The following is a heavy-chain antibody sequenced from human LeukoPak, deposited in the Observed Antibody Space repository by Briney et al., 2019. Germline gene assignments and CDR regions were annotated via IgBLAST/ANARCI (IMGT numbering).Heavy chain of an antibody. CDR1: GFTFSSYA. CDR3: AKERLVVVVPAAVDY. Sequence: GGSLRLSCAASGFTFSSYAMSWVRQAPGKGLEWVSAISGSGGSTYYADSVKGPFTISTDNSKNTLYLQMNSLRAEDTAVYYCAKERLVVVVPAAVDYWGQGTLVTVSS. CDR2: ISGSGGST. V-gene: IGHV3-23*01. J-gene: IGHJ4*02. D-gene: IGHD2-2*01.